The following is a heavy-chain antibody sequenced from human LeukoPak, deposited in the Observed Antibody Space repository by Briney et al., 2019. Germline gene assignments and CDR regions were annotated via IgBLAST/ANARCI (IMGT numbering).Heavy chain of an antibody. CDR1: GLAVRGNY. CDR3: ARGEGLFDY. Sequence: GGSLRLSCAASGLAVRGNYMSWVRQAPGKGLEWVSVIYSGGSTYYADSVKGRFTISRDNSKNTLYLQMNSLRAEDTAVYYCARGEGLFDYWGQGTLVTVSS. CDR2: IYSGGST. J-gene: IGHJ4*02. V-gene: IGHV3-53*01.